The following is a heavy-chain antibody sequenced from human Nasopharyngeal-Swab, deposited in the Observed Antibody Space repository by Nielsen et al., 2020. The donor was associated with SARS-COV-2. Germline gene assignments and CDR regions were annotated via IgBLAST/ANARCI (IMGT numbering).Heavy chain of an antibody. CDR2: INHSGST. CDR3: ARLQITMIVVVITRGWFDP. CDR1: GGSFSGYY. V-gene: IGHV4-34*01. J-gene: IGHJ5*02. D-gene: IGHD3-22*01. Sequence: GSLRLSCAVYGGSFSGYYWSWIRQPPGTGLEWIGEINHSGSTNYNPSLKSRVTISVDTSKNQFSLKLSSVTAADTAVYYCARLQITMIVVVITRGWFDPWGQGTLVTVSS.